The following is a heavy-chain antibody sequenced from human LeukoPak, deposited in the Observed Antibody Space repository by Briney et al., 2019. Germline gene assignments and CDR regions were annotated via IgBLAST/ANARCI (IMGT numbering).Heavy chain of an antibody. CDR3: ARFVSGWYLGYYFDY. CDR2: IYYSGST. Sequence: PSETLSLTCTVSGGSISSYYWSWIRQPPGKGLEWIGYIYYSGSTNHNPSLKSRVTISVDTSKNQFSLKLSSVTAADTAVYYCARFVSGWYLGYYFDYWGQGTLVTVSS. CDR1: GGSISSYY. J-gene: IGHJ4*02. D-gene: IGHD6-19*01. V-gene: IGHV4-59*01.